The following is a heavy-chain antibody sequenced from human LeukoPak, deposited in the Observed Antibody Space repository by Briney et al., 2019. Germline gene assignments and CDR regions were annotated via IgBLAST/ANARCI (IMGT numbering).Heavy chain of an antibody. V-gene: IGHV3-9*03. D-gene: IGHD6-13*01. CDR3: AKGLGSSSWLSFDY. J-gene: IGHJ4*02. CDR1: GFTFDDYA. Sequence: PGRSLRLSCAASGFTFDDYAMHWVRQAPGKGLEWVSGISWNSGSIGYADSVKGRFTISRDNAKNSLYLQMNSLRAEDMALYYCAKGLGSSSWLSFDYWGQGTLVTVSS. CDR2: ISWNSGSI.